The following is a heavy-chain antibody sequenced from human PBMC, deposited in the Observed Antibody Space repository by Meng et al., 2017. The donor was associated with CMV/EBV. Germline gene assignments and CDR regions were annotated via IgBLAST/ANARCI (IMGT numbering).Heavy chain of an antibody. J-gene: IGHJ6*02. Sequence: SVKVSCKASGYTFSSYAISWVRQAPGQGLEWMGGIIPIFGTANYAQKFQGRVTITTDESTSTAYMELSSLRSEDTAVYYCARDATGITGTRSYYYYYGMDVWGQGTTVTVSS. CDR1: GYTFSSYA. D-gene: IGHD1-20*01. CDR2: IIPIFGTA. CDR3: ARDATGITGTRSYYYYYGMDV. V-gene: IGHV1-69*05.